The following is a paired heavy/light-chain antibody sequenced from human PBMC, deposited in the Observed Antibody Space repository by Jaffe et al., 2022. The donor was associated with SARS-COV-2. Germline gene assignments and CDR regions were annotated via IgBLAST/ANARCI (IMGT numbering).Light chain of an antibody. J-gene: IGLJ1*01. CDR1: SSNIGAGYD. CDR2: GNS. Sequence: QSVLTQPPSVSGAPGQRVTISCTGSSSNIGAGYDVHWYQQLPGAAPKLLISGNSNRPSGVPERYVGSKSVTSASLAITGLQAEDEADYYCQTYDSSLSGYVFGTGTKVTVL. CDR3: QTYDSSLSGYV. V-gene: IGLV1-40*01.
Heavy chain of an antibody. J-gene: IGHJ4*02. Sequence: QVQLQESGPGLVKPSQTLSLTCTVSGGSISSSNHYWSWFRQPAGKGLEWIGRIQTSGSTNYNLSLKSRVTISIDTSKNQLSLKLTSVTAADTAVYFCARDLSGWYGSDYWGQGTLVTVSS. V-gene: IGHV4-61*02. CDR1: GGSISSSNHY. CDR2: IQTSGST. CDR3: ARDLSGWYGSDY. D-gene: IGHD6-19*01.